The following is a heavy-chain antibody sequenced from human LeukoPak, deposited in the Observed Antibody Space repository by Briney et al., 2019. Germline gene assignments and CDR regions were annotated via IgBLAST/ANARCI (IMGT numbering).Heavy chain of an antibody. J-gene: IGHJ3*02. D-gene: IGHD1-26*01. Sequence: PGGSLRLSCAASGFTFSSYWMSWVRQAPGKGLEWVANIKQNGSEKYYVDSVKGGFTISRNNSKNTLYLQINSPRAEATAGYYCWSGRSTRSYDAFDIWGPGKMVTVSS. CDR3: WSGRSTRSYDAFDI. CDR2: IKQNGSEK. CDR1: GFTFSSYW. V-gene: IGHV3-7*03.